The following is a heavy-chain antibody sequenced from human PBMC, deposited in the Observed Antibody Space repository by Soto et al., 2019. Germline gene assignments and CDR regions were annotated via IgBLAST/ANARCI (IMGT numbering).Heavy chain of an antibody. CDR2: ISAYNGNT. CDR3: ARDDYSNYVWSSYYYYYGMDV. J-gene: IGHJ6*02. V-gene: IGHV1-18*01. CDR1: GYTFTSYG. D-gene: IGHD4-4*01. Sequence: ASVKVSCKASGYTFTSYGISWVRQAPGQGLEWMGWISAYNGNTNYAQKLQGRVTMTTDTSTSTAYMELRSLRSDDTAVYYCARDDYSNYVWSSYYYYYGMDVWGQGTTVTVSS.